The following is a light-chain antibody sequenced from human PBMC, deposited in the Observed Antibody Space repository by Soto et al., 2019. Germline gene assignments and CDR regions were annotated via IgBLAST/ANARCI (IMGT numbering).Light chain of an antibody. J-gene: IGKJ2*01. CDR1: RSLLQGNGYNS. CDR2: LAV. CDR3: MQPLEAPYT. Sequence: DIMMTQSPRTLPVTLGEPASISCRSSRSLLQGNGYNSRDWYVQKPGQSPQLLLHLAVNRASGVPDRFSGSGSGTVFTLKISSVASEDVGVYYCMQPLEAPYTFGQGPSWRSN. V-gene: IGKV2-28*01.